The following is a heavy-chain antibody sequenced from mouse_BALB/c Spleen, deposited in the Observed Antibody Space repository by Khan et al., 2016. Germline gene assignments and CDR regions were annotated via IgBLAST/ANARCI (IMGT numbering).Heavy chain of an antibody. CDR3: ARDGDDGWFAY. CDR1: GYSITSGYY. CDR2: ISYDGYN. Sequence: EVQLQESGPGLVKPSQSLSLSCSVTGYSITSGYYWNWIRQFPGNRLEWMGYISYDGYNGYNPSLTNRISITRDTSKNQFFLQLNSGTTEDTATYDCARDGDDGWFAYWGQGTLVTGST. D-gene: IGHD2-2*01. V-gene: IGHV3-6*02. J-gene: IGHJ3*01.